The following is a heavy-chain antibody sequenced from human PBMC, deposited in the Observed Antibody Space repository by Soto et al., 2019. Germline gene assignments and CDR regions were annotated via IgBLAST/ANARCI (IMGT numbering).Heavy chain of an antibody. CDR1: GGSISSSSYY. Sequence: PSETLSLTCTVSGGSISSSSYYWGWIRQPPGKGLEWIGSIYYSGSTYYNPSLKSRVTISVDTSKNQFSLKLSSVTAADTAVYYCARHVAPDTAMVHYYYGMDVWGQGTTVTVSS. V-gene: IGHV4-39*01. CDR2: IYYSGST. CDR3: ARHVAPDTAMVHYYYGMDV. D-gene: IGHD5-18*01. J-gene: IGHJ6*02.